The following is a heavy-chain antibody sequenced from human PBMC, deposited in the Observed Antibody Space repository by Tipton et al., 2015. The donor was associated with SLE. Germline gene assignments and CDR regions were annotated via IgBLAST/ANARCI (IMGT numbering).Heavy chain of an antibody. D-gene: IGHD3-10*01. CDR3: ARHGLGDQEGYDY. V-gene: IGHV4-34*01. CDR2: INHSGST. Sequence: TLSLTCTVSGGSISSYYWSWIRQSPGKGLEWIGEINHSGSTNYNPSLKSRVTISVDMSKNQFSLKLSSVTAADTAVYYCARHGLGDQEGYDYWGQGTLVTVSS. J-gene: IGHJ4*02. CDR1: GGSISSYY.